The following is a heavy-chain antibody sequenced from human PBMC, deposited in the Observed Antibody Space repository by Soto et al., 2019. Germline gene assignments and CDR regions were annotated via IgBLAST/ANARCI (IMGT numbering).Heavy chain of an antibody. CDR3: ARDTYCGGDCHFGYYYGMDV. J-gene: IGHJ6*02. CDR1: GGTFSSNA. Sequence: QVQLVQSGAEVKKPGSSVKVSCKASGGTFSSNAVSWVRQAPGLGLEWMGGIIPMSGTTKYAQKFQGRVTITADESTSTAYMELSSLRSEDTAVYYCARDTYCGGDCHFGYYYGMDVWGQGTTVTVSS. D-gene: IGHD2-21*02. CDR2: IIPMSGTT. V-gene: IGHV1-69*01.